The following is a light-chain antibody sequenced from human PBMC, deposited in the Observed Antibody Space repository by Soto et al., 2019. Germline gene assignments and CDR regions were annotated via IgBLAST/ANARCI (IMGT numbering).Light chain of an antibody. J-gene: IGKJ1*01. CDR3: QQYYNWQPR. Sequence: EIVLTQSPATLSLSPEERVTLSFRASQSISSKLDWYQQRPGQAPRLLIYGASTRATGIPSRFSGSGSGTDFTLTITSLQSEDNALYYCQQYYNWQPRFGPGTKVDIK. V-gene: IGKV3-15*01. CDR1: QSISSK. CDR2: GAS.